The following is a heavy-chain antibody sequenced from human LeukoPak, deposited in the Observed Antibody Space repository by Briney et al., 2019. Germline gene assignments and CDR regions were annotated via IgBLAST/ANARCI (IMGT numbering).Heavy chain of an antibody. CDR1: GGSISSNSYY. Sequence: SETLSLTCTVSGGSISSNSYYWGWIRQPPGKGLEWIGSIYYSGSTYYNPSLKSRVTISVDTSKNQFTLKLSSVTAADTAVHYCARNFLRRNWDWLDPWGQGTLVTVSS. CDR2: IYYSGST. J-gene: IGHJ5*02. CDR3: ARNFLRRNWDWLDP. V-gene: IGHV4-39*01. D-gene: IGHD5-12*01.